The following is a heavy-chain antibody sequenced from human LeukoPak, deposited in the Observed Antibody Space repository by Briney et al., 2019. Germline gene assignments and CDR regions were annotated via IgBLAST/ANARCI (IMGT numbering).Heavy chain of an antibody. V-gene: IGHV4-30-4*01. CDR2: IYYGGST. Sequence: SQTLSLTCTVSGGSISSGDYYWSWIRQPPGKGLEWIGYIYYGGSTYSNPSLKGRVTISADTSKNQFSLKVTSVTAADTAVYYCARSSVSGTYSGGYWGQGILVTVSS. D-gene: IGHD3-10*01. CDR1: GGSISSGDYY. J-gene: IGHJ4*02. CDR3: ARSSVSGTYSGGY.